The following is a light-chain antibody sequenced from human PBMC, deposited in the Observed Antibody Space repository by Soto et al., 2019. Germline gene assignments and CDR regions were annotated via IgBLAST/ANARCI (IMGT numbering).Light chain of an antibody. V-gene: IGKV1-5*03. CDR3: QQYNSYSVT. CDR1: QSVSNW. J-gene: IGKJ1*01. CDR2: RAS. Sequence: DIQMTQSPSTLSASVGDRVTITCRASQSVSNWLAWYQQEPGKAPNLLIYRASNLESGVPSRFSGSGSGTEFTLTISSLQPDDLATYYCQQYNSYSVTFGQGTKVEIK.